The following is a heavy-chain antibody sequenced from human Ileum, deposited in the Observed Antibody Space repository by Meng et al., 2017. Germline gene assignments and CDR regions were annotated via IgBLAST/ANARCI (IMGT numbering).Heavy chain of an antibody. CDR3: AKNGAYCLES. J-gene: IGHJ4*02. V-gene: IGHV4-4*02. CDR1: GGSISSGTW. Sequence: GPGLGKPSGPLSLTCAVSGGSISSGTWWSWVRQPPGKGLQWIGEFHPGSGATYNPSLKARVTISVDTSMQQFSLQLTSVTAADTAVYYCAKNGAYCLESWGQGTLVTVSS. D-gene: IGHD2-21*01. CDR2: FHPGSGA.